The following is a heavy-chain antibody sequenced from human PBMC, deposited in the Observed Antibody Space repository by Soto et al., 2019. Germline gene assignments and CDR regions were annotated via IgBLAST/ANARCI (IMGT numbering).Heavy chain of an antibody. CDR1: GFPFSNSW. CDR3: VRDFR. V-gene: IGHV3-74*01. Sequence: EVQLVESGGGLVQPGGSLRLSCAASGFPFSNSWMSWVRQAPGKGLVWVSRINGDGSSTNYADSVKGRFTISRDNAMXTLHLQMNSLRVEDTAVYYCVRDFRWGQGTLVTVSS. CDR2: INGDGSST. J-gene: IGHJ4*02.